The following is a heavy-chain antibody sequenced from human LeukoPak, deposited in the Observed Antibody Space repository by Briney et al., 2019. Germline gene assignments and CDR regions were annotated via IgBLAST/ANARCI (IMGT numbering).Heavy chain of an antibody. CDR1: GYTFTSYG. V-gene: IGHV1-18*01. J-gene: IGHJ3*02. CDR2: ISAYNGYT. D-gene: IGHD6-6*01. CDR3: AREDSSSDAFDI. Sequence: ASVKVSCKASGYTFTSYGISWVRQAPGQGLGWMGWISAYNGYTNYAQKLQGRVTMTTDTSTSTAYMELSSLRSEDTAVYYCAREDSSSDAFDIWGQGTMVTVSS.